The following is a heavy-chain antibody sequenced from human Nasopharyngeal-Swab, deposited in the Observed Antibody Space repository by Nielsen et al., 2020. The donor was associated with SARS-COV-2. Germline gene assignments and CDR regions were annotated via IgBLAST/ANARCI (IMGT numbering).Heavy chain of an antibody. CDR2: IYPGDSDT. CDR3: ATYCGGGCLSAFDI. J-gene: IGHJ3*02. Sequence: GGSLRPSWKRSGYTFTSNWIGWVRQMPGKGLEWMGIIYPGDSDTRYSPSFQGQATISADKSSSTAYLQWSSLKTSDTAMYYCATYCGGGCLSAFDIWGQGTMVTVSS. V-gene: IGHV5-51*01. CDR1: GYTFTSNW. D-gene: IGHD2-21*02.